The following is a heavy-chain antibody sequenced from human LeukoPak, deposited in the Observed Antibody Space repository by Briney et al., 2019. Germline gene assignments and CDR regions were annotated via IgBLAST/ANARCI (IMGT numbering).Heavy chain of an antibody. CDR2: ISTNSGGT. Sequence: ASVTVSFKASGYNFTVYFMHWVRQAPGQGLEWMGWISTNSGGTNYAQKFQGRVTITRDTSISTAYMELSRLTSDDTAVYYCARVGFGSGSYYDAFDIWGQGTMVAVSS. CDR1: GYNFTVYF. J-gene: IGHJ3*02. CDR3: ARVGFGSGSYYDAFDI. V-gene: IGHV1-2*02. D-gene: IGHD3-10*01.